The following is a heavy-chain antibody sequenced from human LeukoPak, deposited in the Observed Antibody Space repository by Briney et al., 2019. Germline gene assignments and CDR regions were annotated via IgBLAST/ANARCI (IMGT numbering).Heavy chain of an antibody. Sequence: KPSETLSLTCTVSGGSISSSSYYWGWIRQPPGKGLEWIGSIYYSGSTYYNPSLKSRVTISVDTSKNQFSLKLSSVTAADTAVYYCARSEGYSSSWFDYWGQGTLVTVSS. J-gene: IGHJ4*02. CDR1: GGSISSSSYY. V-gene: IGHV4-39*07. D-gene: IGHD6-13*01. CDR3: ARSEGYSSSWFDY. CDR2: IYYSGST.